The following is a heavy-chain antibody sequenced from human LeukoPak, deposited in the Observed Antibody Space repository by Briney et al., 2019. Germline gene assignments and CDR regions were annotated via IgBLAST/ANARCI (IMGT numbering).Heavy chain of an antibody. V-gene: IGHV1-46*01. D-gene: IGHD6-25*01. CDR1: GYTFTSYY. CDR2: INPSGGST. J-gene: IGHJ4*02. CDR3: AREGSSGVYDY. Sequence: GASVMVSCKASGYTFTSYYMHWVRQAPGQGLEWMGIINPSGGSTSYAQKFQGRCTMTRDTSTSTVYMELSSLRSEDTAVYYCAREGSSGVYDYWGQGTLVTVSS.